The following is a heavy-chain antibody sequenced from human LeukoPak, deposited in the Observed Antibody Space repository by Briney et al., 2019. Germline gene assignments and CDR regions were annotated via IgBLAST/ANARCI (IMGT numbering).Heavy chain of an antibody. V-gene: IGHV1-18*04. Sequence: ASVKVSCKASGYTFTDYYMHWVRQAPGQGLEWMGWISAYNGNTNYAQKLQGRVTMTTDTSTSTAYMELRSLRSEDTAVYYCARGVWVVPAAHPMRVYYYYYMDVWGKGTTVTVSS. J-gene: IGHJ6*03. CDR2: ISAYNGNT. CDR3: ARGVWVVPAAHPMRVYYYYYMDV. D-gene: IGHD2-2*01. CDR1: GYTFTDYY.